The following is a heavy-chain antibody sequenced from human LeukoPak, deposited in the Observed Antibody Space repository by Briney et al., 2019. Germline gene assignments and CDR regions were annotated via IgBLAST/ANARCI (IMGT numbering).Heavy chain of an antibody. D-gene: IGHD6-6*01. Sequence: GASVKVSCKASGGTFSSYAISWVRQAPGQGLEWMGGIIPIFGTANYAQKFQGRVTITADESTSTAYMELSSLRSEDTAVYYCARAVEYSSSAEAYYYYYGMDVWGQGTTVTVSS. CDR1: GGTFSSYA. CDR2: IIPIFGTA. V-gene: IGHV1-69*13. J-gene: IGHJ6*02. CDR3: ARAVEYSSSAEAYYYYYGMDV.